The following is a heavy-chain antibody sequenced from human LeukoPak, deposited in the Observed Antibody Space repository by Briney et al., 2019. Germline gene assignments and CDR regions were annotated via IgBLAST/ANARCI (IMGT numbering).Heavy chain of an antibody. CDR2: VSYNSNT. Sequence: KPSQTLSLTCIVSGGSISASYWSFIRQPPGRGLEWIGYVSYNSNTYCNPPRKSRAAISLHTSNNEFSLKLAAVTAADTAIYYCARHPPYCSGATCNAGMDVWGQGTTVTVSS. J-gene: IGHJ6*02. D-gene: IGHD2-15*01. CDR1: GGSISASY. V-gene: IGHV4-59*08. CDR3: ARHPPYCSGATCNAGMDV.